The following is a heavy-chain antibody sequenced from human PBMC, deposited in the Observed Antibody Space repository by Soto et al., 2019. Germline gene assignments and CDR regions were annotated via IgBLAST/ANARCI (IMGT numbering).Heavy chain of an antibody. D-gene: IGHD3-10*01. CDR3: AIEGVGFVY. CDR1: GFTFSVSS. V-gene: IGHV3-73*01. Sequence: EVQLVESGGGLLQPGGSVRLSCAASGFTFSVSSMHWVRQASGKGLEWLGRIRSKANNYATSYSESVKGRFNISRDDSQDTMFLQMNSLRTEDTAMYYCAIEGVGFVYWGQGTLVTVSS. CDR2: IRSKANNYAT. J-gene: IGHJ4*02.